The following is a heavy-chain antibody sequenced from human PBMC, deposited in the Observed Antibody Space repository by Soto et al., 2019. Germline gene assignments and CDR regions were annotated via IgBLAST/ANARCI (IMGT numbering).Heavy chain of an antibody. CDR1: GFSLSTSGVG. CDR2: IYWDDDK. Sequence: QITLKESGPTLVKPTQTLTLTCTFSGFSLSTSGVGVGWIRQPPGKALEWLALIYWDDDKRYSPSLKSRLTITKXXXKXXXXXXXXXXXXXXXXXXXXXXXXAXAXXVXPGYFWFDPWGQGTLVTVSS. CDR3: XXXXAXAXXVXPGYFWFDP. D-gene: IGHD6-13*01. J-gene: IGHJ5*02. V-gene: IGHV2-5*02.